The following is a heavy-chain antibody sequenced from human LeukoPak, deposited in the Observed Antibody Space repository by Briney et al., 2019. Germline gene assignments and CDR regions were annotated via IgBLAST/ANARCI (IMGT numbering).Heavy chain of an antibody. J-gene: IGHJ6*03. V-gene: IGHV1-69*05. D-gene: IGHD2-2*01. Sequence: ASVKVSCKASGGTFSSYAISWVRQAPGQGLEWMGGIIPIFGTANYAQKFQGRVTITTDESTGTAYMELSSLRSEDTAVYYCASAPASDLYYYYMDVWGKGTTVTVSS. CDR3: ASAPASDLYYYYMDV. CDR2: IIPIFGTA. CDR1: GGTFSSYA.